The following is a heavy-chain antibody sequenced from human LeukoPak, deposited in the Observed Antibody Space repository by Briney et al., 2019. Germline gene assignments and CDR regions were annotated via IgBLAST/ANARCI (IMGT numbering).Heavy chain of an antibody. V-gene: IGHV4-34*01. Sequence: PSETLSLTCAVYGGSFSDYYWTWIRQPPGKGLEWIGEINHRGSTHYNPSRKSRVTISVNTSKKQFSLKLSSVTAADTAVYYCTTYSTGFDIWGQGKVVTVSS. CDR2: INHRGST. CDR3: TTYSTGFDI. CDR1: GGSFSDYY. D-gene: IGHD6-19*01. J-gene: IGHJ3*02.